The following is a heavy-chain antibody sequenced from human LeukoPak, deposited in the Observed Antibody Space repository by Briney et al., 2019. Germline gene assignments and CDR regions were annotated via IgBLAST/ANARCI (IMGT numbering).Heavy chain of an antibody. V-gene: IGHV4-4*07. Sequence: PSETLSLTCTVYGGSVSSYYWSWIRPPAGKRLEWIGRVFVTGSPNYNPSLKSRATISLDASKNQLALRLSSVTAADTAVYYCVRDYSSGWPMTYYNPYIDLWGKGTTVTVS. CDR3: VRDYSSGWPMTYYNPYIDL. D-gene: IGHD6-19*01. CDR1: GGSVSSYY. CDR2: VFVTGSP. J-gene: IGHJ6*03.